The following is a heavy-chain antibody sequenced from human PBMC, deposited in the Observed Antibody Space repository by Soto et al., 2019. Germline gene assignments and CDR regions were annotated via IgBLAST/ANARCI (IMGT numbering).Heavy chain of an antibody. V-gene: IGHV3-23*01. Sequence: EVQLLESGGGLVQPGGSLRLSCAASGFTFSSYAMNWVRQAPGKGLECVSVISGSGGSTYYADSVKGRFSISRDSSKNTRYLQMNSLRAEDTAVYYCAKRGSGSYFDYWGQGTLVTVSS. J-gene: IGHJ4*02. D-gene: IGHD1-26*01. CDR2: ISGSGGST. CDR3: AKRGSGSYFDY. CDR1: GFTFSSYA.